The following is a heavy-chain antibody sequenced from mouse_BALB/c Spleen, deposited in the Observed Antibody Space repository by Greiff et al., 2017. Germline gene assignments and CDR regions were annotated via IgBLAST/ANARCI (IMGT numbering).Heavy chain of an antibody. V-gene: IGHV1-80*01. CDR1: GYAFSSYW. J-gene: IGHJ4*01. CDR2: IYPGDGDT. Sequence: VKLVESGAELVRPGSSVKISCKASGYAFSSYWMNWVKQRPGQGLEWIGQIYPGDGDTNYNGKFKGKATLTADKSSSTAYMQLSSLTSEDSAVYFCARRKEHYYAMDYWGQGTSVTVSS. CDR3: ARRKEHYYAMDY.